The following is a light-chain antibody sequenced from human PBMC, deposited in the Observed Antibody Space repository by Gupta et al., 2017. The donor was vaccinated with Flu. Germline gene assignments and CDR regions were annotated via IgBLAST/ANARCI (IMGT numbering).Light chain of an antibody. Sequence: EIVLTQSPATLSLSPGERATLSCRASQNVGSCLAWYQQKPGQAPRLLIYDAFNRATGIPARFSGSGSGTDFTLTITGLEPEDFAVYYCQLGSNWPHTFGGGTKVEIK. CDR1: QNVGSC. V-gene: IGKV3-11*01. CDR3: QLGSNWPHT. CDR2: DAF. J-gene: IGKJ4*01.